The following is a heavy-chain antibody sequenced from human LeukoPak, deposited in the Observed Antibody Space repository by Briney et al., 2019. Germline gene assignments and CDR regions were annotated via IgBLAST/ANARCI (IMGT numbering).Heavy chain of an antibody. CDR2: IFPGDSDA. CDR3: ARHGVPGDYYGSGPLWSWFDP. Sequence: GESLKISCKGSGYSFTRYWIGWVRQMPGKGLELMGIIFPGDSDARYSPSFQGQVTISADKSISTAYLHWSRLKASDTAMYYCARHGVPGDYYGSGPLWSWFDPWGQGTLVTVSS. CDR1: GYSFTRYW. V-gene: IGHV5-51*01. D-gene: IGHD3-10*01. J-gene: IGHJ5*02.